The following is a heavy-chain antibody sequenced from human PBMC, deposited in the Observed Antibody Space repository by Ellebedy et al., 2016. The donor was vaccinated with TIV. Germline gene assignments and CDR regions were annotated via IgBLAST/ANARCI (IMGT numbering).Heavy chain of an antibody. Sequence: GESLKISCAVAGFTFSNYWMSWARQAPGKGLEWVATIKQAGSEIHYVDSVKGRFTSSRDNPKNSLYLQMNSLRVEDTALYYCARDAYPYAMDVWGQGTTVTVSS. J-gene: IGHJ6*02. D-gene: IGHD2-2*02. CDR1: GFTFSNYW. V-gene: IGHV3-7*03. CDR3: ARDAYPYAMDV. CDR2: IKQAGSEI.